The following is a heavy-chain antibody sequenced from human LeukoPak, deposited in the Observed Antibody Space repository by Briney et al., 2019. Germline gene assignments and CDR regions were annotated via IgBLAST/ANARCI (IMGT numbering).Heavy chain of an antibody. J-gene: IGHJ6*03. V-gene: IGHV3-23*01. Sequence: GGSLRLSCEASGLAFRNFAMSWVRQAPGKGLEWVSGMTGSGGSSYYADSVKGRFTISGDNAKNALCLQMNSLRADDTALYYCAKMKGQRLNDYCMDVWGKGTTVTVSS. CDR1: GLAFRNFA. CDR3: AKMKGQRLNDYCMDV. CDR2: MTGSGGSS.